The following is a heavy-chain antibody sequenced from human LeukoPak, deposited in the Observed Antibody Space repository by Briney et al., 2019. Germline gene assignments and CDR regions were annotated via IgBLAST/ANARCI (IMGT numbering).Heavy chain of an antibody. CDR3: ASEGYYGSGSYYVDY. Sequence: SETLSLTCTVHGGSISNQYWGWIRRPPGKGQKWIGFIDYSGTTNYNPSLKCRVTMSVDTSKNQFSLKLSSVTAADTAVYYCASEGYYGSGSYYVDYWGQGTLVTVSS. V-gene: IGHV4-59*11. CDR2: IDYSGTT. D-gene: IGHD3-10*01. J-gene: IGHJ4*02. CDR1: GGSISNQY.